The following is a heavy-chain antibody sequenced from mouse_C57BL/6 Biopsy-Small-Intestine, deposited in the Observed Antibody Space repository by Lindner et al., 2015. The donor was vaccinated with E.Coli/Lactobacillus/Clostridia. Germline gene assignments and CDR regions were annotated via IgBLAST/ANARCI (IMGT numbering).Heavy chain of an antibody. CDR3: AREGGSSYDY. CDR2: INPYNGDT. CDR1: GYTFTDYY. D-gene: IGHD1-1*01. V-gene: IGHV1-19*01. J-gene: IGHJ2*01. Sequence: VQLQESGPVLVKPGASVKMSCKASGYTFTDYYMNWVKQSHGKSLEWIGVINPYNGDTTYNQKFKGKATLTVDKSSSTAYMELSSLTSEDSVVYYCAREGGSSYDYWGQGTTLTVSS.